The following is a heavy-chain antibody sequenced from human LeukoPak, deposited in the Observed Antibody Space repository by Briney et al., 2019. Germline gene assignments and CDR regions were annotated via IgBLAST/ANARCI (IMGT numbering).Heavy chain of an antibody. J-gene: IGHJ1*01. V-gene: IGHV3-NL1*01. CDR1: GFTFSSYG. Sequence: GGSLRLSCAASGFTFSSYGMHWVRQAPGKGLEWVAVIYSGGSTYYADSVKGRFTISRDSSKNTLYLQMNSLRADDTAVYYCASPGYCSGSVCYSGYFQHWGQGTLVTVSS. CDR2: IYSGGST. CDR3: ASPGYCSGSVCYSGYFQH. D-gene: IGHD2-15*01.